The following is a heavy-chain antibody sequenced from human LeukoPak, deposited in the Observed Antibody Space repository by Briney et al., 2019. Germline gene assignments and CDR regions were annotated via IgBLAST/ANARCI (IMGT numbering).Heavy chain of an antibody. D-gene: IGHD4-17*01. Sequence: ASVKVSCTASGYTFTSYGISWVRQAPGQGLEWMGWISAYNGNTNYAQKLQGRVTMTTDTSTSTAYMELRSLRSDDTAVYYCARGGLYGDYPLEYFDYWGQGTLVTVSS. CDR2: ISAYNGNT. V-gene: IGHV1-18*01. CDR1: GYTFTSYG. J-gene: IGHJ4*02. CDR3: ARGGLYGDYPLEYFDY.